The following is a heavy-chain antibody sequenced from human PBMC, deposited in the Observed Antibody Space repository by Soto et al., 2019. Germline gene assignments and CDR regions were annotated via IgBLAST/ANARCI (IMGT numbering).Heavy chain of an antibody. CDR1: GYSFTTYW. CDR2: IDPSDSYT. Sequence: PGESLKISCQASGYSFTTYWISWVRQMPGKGLEWMGRIDPSDSYTNYSPSFQGHVTISADKSISTAYLQWSSLKASDTAMYYCARHLPLWGSGSYGHGFDPWGQGTLVTVSS. V-gene: IGHV5-10-1*01. D-gene: IGHD3-10*01. J-gene: IGHJ5*02. CDR3: ARHLPLWGSGSYGHGFDP.